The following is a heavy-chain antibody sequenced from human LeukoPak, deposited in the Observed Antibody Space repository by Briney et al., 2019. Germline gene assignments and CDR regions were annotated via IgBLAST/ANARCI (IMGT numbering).Heavy chain of an antibody. J-gene: IGHJ3*02. CDR3: ARDRDYGDYLNAFDI. CDR1: GFTFSSYW. CDR2: IKQDGSEK. Sequence: GGSLRLSCAASGFTFSSYWMSWVLQAPGKGLEWVANIKQDGSEKYYVDSVKGRFTISRDNAKNSLYLQMNSLRAEDTAVYYCARDRDYGDYLNAFDIWGQGTMVTVSS. D-gene: IGHD4-17*01. V-gene: IGHV3-7*01.